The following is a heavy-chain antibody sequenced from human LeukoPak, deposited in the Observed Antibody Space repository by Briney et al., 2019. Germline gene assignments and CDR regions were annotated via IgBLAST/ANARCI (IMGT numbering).Heavy chain of an antibody. CDR2: IKVDGSEK. Sequence: PGGSLRLSCAASGFTFSSYWMSWVRQAPGKGLEWVATIKVDGSEKYYVDSVKGRFTMSRDNAKNSLYLQMNSLRAEDTAVYYCARATTYDILTGYFDYWGQGTLVTVSS. CDR1: GFTFSSYW. J-gene: IGHJ4*02. CDR3: ARATTYDILTGYFDY. V-gene: IGHV3-7*01. D-gene: IGHD3-9*01.